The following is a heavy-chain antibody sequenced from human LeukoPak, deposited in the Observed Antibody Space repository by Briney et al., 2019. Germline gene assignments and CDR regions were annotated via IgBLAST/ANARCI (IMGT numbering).Heavy chain of an antibody. CDR1: GYTFTSYG. D-gene: IGHD3-22*01. Sequence: ASVKVSCKASGYTFTSYGISWVRQAPGQGLEWMGWISAYNGNTNYAQKLQGRVTMTADTSTSTAYMELRSLRSDDTAVYYCASVTMIVVAGGSYYFDYWGQGTLVTVSS. CDR3: ASVTMIVVAGGSYYFDY. V-gene: IGHV1-18*01. J-gene: IGHJ4*02. CDR2: ISAYNGNT.